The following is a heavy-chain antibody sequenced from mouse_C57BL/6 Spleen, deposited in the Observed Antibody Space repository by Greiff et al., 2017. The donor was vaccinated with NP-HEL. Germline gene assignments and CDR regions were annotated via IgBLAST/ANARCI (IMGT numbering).Heavy chain of an antibody. CDR2: IHPNSGST. CDR3: ARSSNYDYFDY. V-gene: IGHV1-64*01. CDR1: GYTFTSYW. Sequence: QVQLQQSGAELVKPGASVKLSCKASGYTFTSYWMHWVKQRPGQGLEWIGMIHPNSGSTNYNEKFKSKATLTVDKSSSTAYMQLSSLTSEDSAVYYCARSSNYDYFDYWGQGTTLTVSS. J-gene: IGHJ2*01. D-gene: IGHD2-5*01.